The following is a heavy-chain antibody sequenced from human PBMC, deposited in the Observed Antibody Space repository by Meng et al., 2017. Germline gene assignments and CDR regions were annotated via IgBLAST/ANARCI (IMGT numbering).Heavy chain of an antibody. J-gene: IGHJ6*02. V-gene: IGHV1-69*02. CDR2: IIPILGIA. D-gene: IGHD5-12*01. Sequence: SVKVSCKASGGTFSSYTISWVRQAPGQGLEWMGRIIPILGIANYAQKFQGRVTITADKSTSTAYMELSSLRSEDTAVYYCARSRAGSGYDFYYGMDVWGQGNTVTVSS. CDR3: ARSRAGSGYDFYYGMDV. CDR1: GGTFSSYT.